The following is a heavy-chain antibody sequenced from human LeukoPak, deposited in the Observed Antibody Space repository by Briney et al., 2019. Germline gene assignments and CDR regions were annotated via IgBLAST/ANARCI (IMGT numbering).Heavy chain of an antibody. CDR1: GFTVRTSW. CDR3: AKHAAVADYYFDY. Sequence: GGSLRLSCVASGFTVRTSWMSWVRQAPGKGLEWVGLIKSSTDGGTADYGAPVKGRFTISRDESKNTLYLQMNSLRAEDTAVYYCAKHAAVADYYFDYWGQGTLVTVSS. V-gene: IGHV3-15*01. J-gene: IGHJ4*02. D-gene: IGHD6-19*01. CDR2: IKSSTDGGTA.